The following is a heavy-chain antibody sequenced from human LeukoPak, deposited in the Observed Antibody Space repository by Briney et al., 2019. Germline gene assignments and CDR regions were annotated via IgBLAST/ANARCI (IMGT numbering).Heavy chain of an antibody. D-gene: IGHD5-24*01. CDR2: IIPILGLT. J-gene: IGHJ4*02. CDR3: ARGSRGDGYTSY. V-gene: IGHV1-69*04. Sequence: GASVKVSCKASGGTFSSYAINWVRQAPGQGLEWMGRIIPILGLTNYAQKFQDRVTISADKFTTTAYMELSSLESEDTAVYYCARGSRGDGYTSYLGQGTLVTVSS. CDR1: GGTFSSYA.